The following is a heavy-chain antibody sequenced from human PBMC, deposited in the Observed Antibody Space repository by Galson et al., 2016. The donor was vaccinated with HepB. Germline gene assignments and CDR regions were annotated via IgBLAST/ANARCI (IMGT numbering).Heavy chain of an antibody. V-gene: IGHV3-73*01. J-gene: IGHJ4*02. CDR1: GFTFSVSA. D-gene: IGHD4-17*01. CDR2: IKTTANSYAT. Sequence: SLRLSCAASGFTFSVSAIHWVRQPFGKGLEWVGRIKTTANSYATAYAASVKGRFTISRDDSKNTAYLQMNSLNTEDTAVYYCTRLDYGDFRFDYWGQGALVTVSS. CDR3: TRLDYGDFRFDY.